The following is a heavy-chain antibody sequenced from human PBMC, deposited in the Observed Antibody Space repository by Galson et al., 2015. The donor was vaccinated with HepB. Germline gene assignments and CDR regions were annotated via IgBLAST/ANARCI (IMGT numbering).Heavy chain of an antibody. CDR2: IYSGGTT. J-gene: IGHJ4*02. D-gene: IGHD3-22*01. CDR3: VRGGGRYDYES. Sequence: SLRLSCAASGLTVSTNYMSWVRQAPGKGLEWVSVIYSGGTTYYADSVKGRFTISRDNSKNTLYLQMNSLRAEDTAMYYCVRGGGRYDYESWGQGTLVTVSS. V-gene: IGHV3-53*01. CDR1: GLTVSTNY.